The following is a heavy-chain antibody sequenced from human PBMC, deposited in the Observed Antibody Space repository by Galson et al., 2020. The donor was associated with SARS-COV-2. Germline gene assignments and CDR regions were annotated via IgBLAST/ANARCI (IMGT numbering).Heavy chain of an antibody. Sequence: GGSLRLSCAASGFTFSNYAMSWVRQAPGKGLEWVSYISGSGDETHYAESVKGRFTISRDNSKNTIYLDVTSLRGDDTAVYYCARDQYSSGSGGPDYWGQGTLVTVSS. D-gene: IGHD6-19*01. J-gene: IGHJ4*02. CDR1: GFTFSNYA. CDR2: ISGSGDET. V-gene: IGHV3-23*01. CDR3: ARDQYSSGSGGPDY.